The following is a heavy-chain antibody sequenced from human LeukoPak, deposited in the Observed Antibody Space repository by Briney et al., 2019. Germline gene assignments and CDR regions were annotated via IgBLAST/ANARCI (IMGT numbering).Heavy chain of an antibody. CDR3: ARAIRGSAVDTGDR. CDR2: IKNDGSEE. CDR1: GFTFSRYW. D-gene: IGHD3-10*01. J-gene: IGHJ4*02. Sequence: GGSLRLSCAASGFTFSRYWMRWARQAPGKGLEGVANIKNDGSEEYYVDSVKGRFTISRDNARNSLFLQMNSLTVGDTAVYYCARAIRGSAVDTGDRWGQGTLVTVSS. V-gene: IGHV3-7*01.